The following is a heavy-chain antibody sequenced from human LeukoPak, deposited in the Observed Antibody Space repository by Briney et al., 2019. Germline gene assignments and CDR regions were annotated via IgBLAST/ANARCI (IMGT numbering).Heavy chain of an antibody. J-gene: IGHJ5*02. Sequence: SETLSLTCTVSGASISSGDYYWSWIRQPPGRGLEWIGCIYNSGSTYYNPSLKSRVSISIDTSKRQFSLKLNSVTAADTAVYYCAGAHRSYSNSPWGQGTLVTVSS. CDR3: AGAHRSYSNSP. D-gene: IGHD4-11*01. V-gene: IGHV4-30-4*08. CDR2: IYNSGST. CDR1: GASISSGDYY.